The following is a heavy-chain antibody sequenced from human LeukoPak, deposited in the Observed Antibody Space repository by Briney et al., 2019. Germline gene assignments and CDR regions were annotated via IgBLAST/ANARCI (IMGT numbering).Heavy chain of an antibody. CDR1: GFTFTTYA. J-gene: IGHJ6*04. CDR2: INPSGFTI. CDR3: ARATTGYWDV. D-gene: IGHD6-25*01. V-gene: IGHV3-21*01. Sequence: PGGSLRLSCAASGFTFTTYAMNWVRQAPGRGLEWVSSINPSGFTIFYAASVKGRFTISRDNAKNSLYLQMNSLRAEDTAVYYCARATTGYWDVWGKGTTVTVSS.